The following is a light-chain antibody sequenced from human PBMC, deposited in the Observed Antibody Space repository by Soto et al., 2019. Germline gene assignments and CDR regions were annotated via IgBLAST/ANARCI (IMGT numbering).Light chain of an antibody. CDR3: CSYAGSSTYV. V-gene: IGLV2-23*01. J-gene: IGLJ1*01. Sequence: QSVLTQPASVPGSPGQSITISCTGTTSDVGSYNLVSWYQQHPGKAPKLMIYEDYKRPSGVSNRFSGSKSGNTASLTISGLQAEDEAYYYCCSYAGSSTYVFGTGTKLTVL. CDR2: EDY. CDR1: TSDVGSYNL.